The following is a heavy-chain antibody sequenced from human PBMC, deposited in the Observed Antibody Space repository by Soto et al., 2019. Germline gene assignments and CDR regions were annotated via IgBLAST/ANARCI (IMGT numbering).Heavy chain of an antibody. CDR3: GSIYNDSNERLDS. J-gene: IGHJ4*02. V-gene: IGHV4-39*01. CDR2: INTSRST. Sequence: PSETLSLTCTVSGASISSNNYLWGWIRQPQGKGREWIGNINTSRSTYYNPTLKSRVTIFVNTSKNHTSLTLTSVTAADTALYYCGSIYNDSNERLDSWGQGTLVTVSS. CDR1: GASISSNNYL. D-gene: IGHD3-22*01.